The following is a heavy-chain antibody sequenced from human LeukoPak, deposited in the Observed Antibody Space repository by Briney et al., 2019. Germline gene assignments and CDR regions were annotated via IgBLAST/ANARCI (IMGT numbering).Heavy chain of an antibody. CDR2: INHSGST. CDR1: GGSFSGYY. Sequence: SETLSLTCAVYGGSFSGYYWSWIGQPPGKGLEWIGEINHSGSTNYNPSLKSRVTISVDTSKNQFSLKVSSVTAADTAVYYCARDVSGTYYSSLDYYYGMDVWGQGTTVSVSS. J-gene: IGHJ6*02. V-gene: IGHV4-34*01. D-gene: IGHD3-10*01. CDR3: ARDVSGTYYSSLDYYYGMDV.